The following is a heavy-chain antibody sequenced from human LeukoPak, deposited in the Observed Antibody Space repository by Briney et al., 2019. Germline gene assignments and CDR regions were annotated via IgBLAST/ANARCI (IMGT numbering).Heavy chain of an antibody. D-gene: IGHD6-19*01. CDR1: GYSFTSYW. Sequence: GESLKISCKGSGYSFTSYWISWARQMPGKGLEWMGRIDPSDSYTNYSPSFQGHVTISADKSISTAYLQWSSLKASDTAMYYCAVDGDAYSSGWFYPDYWGQGTLVTVSS. CDR3: AVDGDAYSSGWFYPDY. CDR2: IDPSDSYT. J-gene: IGHJ4*02. V-gene: IGHV5-10-1*01.